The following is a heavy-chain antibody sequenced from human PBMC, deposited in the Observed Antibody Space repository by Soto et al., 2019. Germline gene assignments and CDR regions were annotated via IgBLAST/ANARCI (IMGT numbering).Heavy chain of an antibody. J-gene: IGHJ3*02. Sequence: PSDTLSLTCAVYGGSFSGSYWKWIRQPPGKGLEWIGEINQSGSTNYNPSLKSRFTISVDTSKNQFSLKLSSVTAVDSAVYYCARVVGSSGWYYGSFDIWGPGTMVT. D-gene: IGHD6-19*01. CDR2: INQSGST. CDR1: GGSFSGSY. CDR3: ARVVGSSGWYYGSFDI. V-gene: IGHV4-34*01.